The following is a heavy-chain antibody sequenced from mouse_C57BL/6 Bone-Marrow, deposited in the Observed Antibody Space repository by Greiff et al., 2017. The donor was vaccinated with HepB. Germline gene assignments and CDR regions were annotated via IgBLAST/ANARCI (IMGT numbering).Heavy chain of an antibody. D-gene: IGHD2-12*01. CDR3: ARHTRYSAWFAY. V-gene: IGHV5-6*01. CDR2: ISSGGSYT. J-gene: IGHJ3*01. Sequence: DVHLVESGGDLVKPGGSLKLSCAASGFTFSSYGMSWVRQTPDKRLEWVATISSGGSYTYYPDSVKGRFTISRDNAKNTLYLQMSSLKSEDTAMYYCARHTRYSAWFAYWGQGTLVTVSA. CDR1: GFTFSSYG.